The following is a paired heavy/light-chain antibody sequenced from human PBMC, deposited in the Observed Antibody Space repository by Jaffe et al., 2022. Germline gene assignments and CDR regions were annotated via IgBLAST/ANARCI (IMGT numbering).Heavy chain of an antibody. V-gene: IGHV4-38-2*01. CDR1: GYSISSGYY. Sequence: QVQLQESGPGLVKPSETLSLTCAVSGYSISSGYYWGWIRQPPGKGLEWIGSIYHSGSTYYNPSLKSRVTISVDTSKNQFSLKLSSVTAADTAVYYCARHREIGGVAGTIYYYMDVWGKGTTVTVSS. CDR3: ARHREIGGVAGTIYYYMDV. D-gene: IGHD6-19*01. CDR2: IYHSGST. J-gene: IGHJ6*03.
Light chain of an antibody. CDR1: NIGSKS. Sequence: SYVLTQPPSVSVAPGQTARITCGGNNIGSKSVHWYQQKPGQAPVLVVYDDSDRPSGIPERFSGSNSGNTATLTISRVEAGDEADYYCQVWDSSSDHGVFGGGTKLTVL. CDR3: QVWDSSSDHGV. J-gene: IGLJ3*02. V-gene: IGLV3-21*02. CDR2: DDS.